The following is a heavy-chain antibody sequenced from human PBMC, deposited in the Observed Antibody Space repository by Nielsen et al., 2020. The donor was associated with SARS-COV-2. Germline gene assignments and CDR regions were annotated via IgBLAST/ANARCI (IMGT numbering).Heavy chain of an antibody. V-gene: IGHV3-74*01. D-gene: IGHD2-15*01. CDR2: IKSDGSSA. CDR3: ASSLDLSY. CDR1: GLIFGTYG. Sequence: GESLKISCRASGLIFGTYGMHWVRQAPGEGLMWVSRIKSDGSSASYADSVKGRFTISRDNAKNTLYLQMNRLRAEDTAVYYCASSLDLSYWGQGTLITVSS. J-gene: IGHJ4*02.